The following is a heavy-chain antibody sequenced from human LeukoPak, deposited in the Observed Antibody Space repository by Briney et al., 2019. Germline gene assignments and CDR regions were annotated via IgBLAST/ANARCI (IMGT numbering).Heavy chain of an antibody. J-gene: IGHJ4*02. D-gene: IGHD3-3*01. CDR1: GYTFTGYY. CDR3: ARGPRVLRSLEWLLTFDY. V-gene: IGHV1-2*06. CDR2: INPNSGGT. Sequence: ASVKVSCKASGYTFTGYYMHWMRQAPGQGLEWMGRINPNSGGTNYAQKFQGRVTMTRDTSISTAYMELSRLRSDDTAVYYCARGPRVLRSLEWLLTFDYWGQGTLVTVSS.